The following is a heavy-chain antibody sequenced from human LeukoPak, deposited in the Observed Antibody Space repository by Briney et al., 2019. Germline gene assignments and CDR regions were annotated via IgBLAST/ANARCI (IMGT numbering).Heavy chain of an antibody. CDR2: INSDGSST. Sequence: PGGSLRLSCAASGFTFSSYWMHWVRQAPGKGLVWVSRINSDGSSTSYADSVKGRFTISRDNAKNTLYLQMNSLRAEDTAVYYCAREYYDILTGYSPTPDYWGQGTLVTVSS. CDR3: AREYYDILTGYSPTPDY. J-gene: IGHJ4*02. D-gene: IGHD3-9*01. CDR1: GFTFSSYW. V-gene: IGHV3-74*01.